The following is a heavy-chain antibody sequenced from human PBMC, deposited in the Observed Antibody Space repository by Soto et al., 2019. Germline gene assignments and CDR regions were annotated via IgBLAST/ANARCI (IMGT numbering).Heavy chain of an antibody. CDR3: ARDRSCSSTSCYGPRGSSNWFDP. D-gene: IGHD2-2*01. CDR2: IIPILGIA. CDR1: GGTFSSYT. J-gene: IGHJ5*02. V-gene: IGHV1-69*04. Sequence: SVKVSCKASGGTFSSYTISWVRQAPGQGLEWMGRIIPILGIANYAQKFQGRVTITADKSTSTAYMELSSLRSEDTAVYYCARDRSCSSTSCYGPRGSSNWFDPWGQGTLVTV.